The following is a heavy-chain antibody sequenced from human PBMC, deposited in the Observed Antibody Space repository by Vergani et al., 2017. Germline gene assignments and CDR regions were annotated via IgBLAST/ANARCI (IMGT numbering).Heavy chain of an antibody. D-gene: IGHD3-3*02. CDR1: GLTFSKYA. CDR2: VRTRSSGETT. V-gene: IGHV3-49*04. Sequence: EVQVVESGGGLVQPGRSLRLSCVGPGLTFSKYAVGWVRQTPEKGLEWIGLVRTRSSGETTDYAASVEGRFTISRDDSNNIAYLHMTNLRTEDSGRYYCTLARQHWGRGILVAVSS. CDR3: TLARQH. J-gene: IGHJ1*01.